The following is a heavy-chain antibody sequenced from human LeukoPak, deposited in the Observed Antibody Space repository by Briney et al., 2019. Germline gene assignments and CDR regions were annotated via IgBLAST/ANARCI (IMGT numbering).Heavy chain of an antibody. D-gene: IGHD6-19*01. CDR2: IYSTGTT. J-gene: IGHJ4*02. CDR1: GGSISSSSYD. Sequence: SETLSLTCSVSGGSISSSSYDWGWIRQPPGKGLEWIGTIYSTGTTYYNPSLKSRVTISIDTSKNQFSLKLSSVTAADTAVYYCARRTRGIAVIPDYRGQGTLVTVSS. V-gene: IGHV4-39*01. CDR3: ARRTRGIAVIPDY.